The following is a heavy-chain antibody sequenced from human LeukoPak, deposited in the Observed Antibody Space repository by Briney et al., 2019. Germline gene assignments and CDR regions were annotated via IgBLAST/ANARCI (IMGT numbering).Heavy chain of an antibody. CDR1: GGSFSGYY. V-gene: IGHV4-34*01. J-gene: IGHJ5*02. D-gene: IGHD2-8*01. CDR3: AREPPVVLMVYARRGWFDP. CDR2: INHSGST. Sequence: SETLSLTCAVYGGSFSGYYWSWIRQPPGKGLEWIGEINHSGSTNYNPSLKSRVTISVDTSKNQFSLKLSSVTAADTAVYYCAREPPVVLMVYARRGWFDPGGQGTLVTVSS.